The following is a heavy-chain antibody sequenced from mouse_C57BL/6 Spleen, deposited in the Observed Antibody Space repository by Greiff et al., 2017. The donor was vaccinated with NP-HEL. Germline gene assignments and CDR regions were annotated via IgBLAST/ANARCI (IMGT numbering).Heavy chain of an antibody. J-gene: IGHJ4*01. D-gene: IGHD2-4*01. V-gene: IGHV1-7*01. CDR1: GYTFTSYW. Sequence: VQLQQSGAELAKPGASVKLSCKASGYTFTSYWMHWVKQRPGQGLEWIGYINPSSGYTKYNQKFKDKATLTADKSSCTAYMQLSSLTYEDSAVYYCARYDYDDGYYAMDYWGQGTSVTVSS. CDR3: ARYDYDDGYYAMDY. CDR2: INPSSGYT.